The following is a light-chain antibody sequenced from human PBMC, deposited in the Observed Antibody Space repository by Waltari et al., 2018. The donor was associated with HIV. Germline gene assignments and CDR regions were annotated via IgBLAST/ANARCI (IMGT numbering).Light chain of an antibody. CDR2: QDE. Sequence: FELSQPPSLSVSPGQTASITCSRDELEEKYVCWFQQRPGQSPVEVIYQDEKRPSGVPERFSGSNSGNTATLTISGTQTVDEAEYYCQAWGNSTALFGGGTKLTVL. J-gene: IGLJ2*01. CDR3: QAWGNSTAL. V-gene: IGLV3-1*01. CDR1: ELEEKY.